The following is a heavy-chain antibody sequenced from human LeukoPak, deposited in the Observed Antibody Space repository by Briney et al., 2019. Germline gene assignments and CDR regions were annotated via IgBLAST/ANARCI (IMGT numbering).Heavy chain of an antibody. J-gene: IGHJ3*02. D-gene: IGHD2-2*01. Sequence: ASVKVSCKASGYTFTSYGISWVRQAPGQGLEWMGWISAYNGNTNYAQKLQGRVTMTTDTSTSTAYMELRSLRSDDTAVYYCARDALPYCSSTSCRDDVFDIWGQGTMVTVSS. CDR1: GYTFTSYG. CDR2: ISAYNGNT. V-gene: IGHV1-18*04. CDR3: ARDALPYCSSTSCRDDVFDI.